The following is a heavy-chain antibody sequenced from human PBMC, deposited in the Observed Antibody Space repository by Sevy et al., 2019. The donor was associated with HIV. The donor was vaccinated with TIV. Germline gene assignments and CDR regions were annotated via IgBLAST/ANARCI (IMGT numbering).Heavy chain of an antibody. D-gene: IGHD2-15*01. Sequence: SETLSLTSTVSGVSISGGAYYWGWIRQPPGKGLGWIGSISYTGSTYYNPSLKSLVTISVDTSKNQFSLKLTFVTAADTAVYYCARRGDNNWFDPWGQRTLVTVSS. CDR3: ARRGDNNWFDP. J-gene: IGHJ5*02. CDR2: ISYTGST. V-gene: IGHV4-39*01. CDR1: GVSISGGAYY.